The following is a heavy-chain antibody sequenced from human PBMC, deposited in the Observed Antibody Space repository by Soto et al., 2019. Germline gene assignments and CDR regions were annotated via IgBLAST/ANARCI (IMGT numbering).Heavy chain of an antibody. Sequence: SETLSLTCAVSGYSITTGYYWGWVRRPPGKGLEWIGSVYHSGRTSYNPSLESRVTISVDTPKNQFSLRLSSVTAADTAVYYCARGVNYYDSSGFYPRDYWGQGILVTVSS. D-gene: IGHD3-22*01. CDR2: VYHSGRT. V-gene: IGHV4-38-2*01. CDR3: ARGVNYYDSSGFYPRDY. J-gene: IGHJ4*02. CDR1: GYSITTGYY.